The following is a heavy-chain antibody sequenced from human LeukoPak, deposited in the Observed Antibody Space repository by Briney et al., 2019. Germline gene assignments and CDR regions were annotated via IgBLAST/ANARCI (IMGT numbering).Heavy chain of an antibody. CDR3: AKGVLDYYYMDV. CDR1: GFTFDDYA. Sequence: GRSLRLSCAASGFTFDDYAMHWVRQAPGKGLEWVSGISWNSGSIGYADSVKGRLTISRDNAKNSLYLQMNSLRAEDMALYYCAKGVLDYYYMDVWGKGTTVTVSS. V-gene: IGHV3-9*03. CDR2: ISWNSGSI. J-gene: IGHJ6*03.